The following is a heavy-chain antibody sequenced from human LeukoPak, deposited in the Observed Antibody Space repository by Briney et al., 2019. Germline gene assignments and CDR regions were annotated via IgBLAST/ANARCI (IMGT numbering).Heavy chain of an antibody. CDR1: GFTFSTYN. CDR3: ARDPYSGGYGDDYYYYMDV. CDR2: ITSTSSYI. Sequence: PGGSLRLSCAASGFTFSTYNMNWVRQAPGKGLEWVSSITSTSSYIYCADSVKGRFTISRDNAQNSLYLHMSSLRAEDTAVYYCARDPYSGGYGDDYYYYMDVWGKGTTVTISS. D-gene: IGHD1-26*01. V-gene: IGHV3-21*01. J-gene: IGHJ6*03.